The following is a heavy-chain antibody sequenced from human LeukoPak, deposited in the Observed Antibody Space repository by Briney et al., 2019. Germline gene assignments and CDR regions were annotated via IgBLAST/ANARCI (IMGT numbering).Heavy chain of an antibody. V-gene: IGHV4-39*07. CDR2: IYYSGSS. D-gene: IGHD3-16*01. CDR3: ARFGSLREPILDY. Sequence: SETLSLTCTVSGGSISSSSYFWGWIRQPPEKGLEWIGSIYYSGSSYYNPSLKSRVTISVDTSKDQFSLKLNSVTAADTAVYYCARFGSLREPILDYWGQGTLATVSS. CDR1: GGSISSSSYF. J-gene: IGHJ4*02.